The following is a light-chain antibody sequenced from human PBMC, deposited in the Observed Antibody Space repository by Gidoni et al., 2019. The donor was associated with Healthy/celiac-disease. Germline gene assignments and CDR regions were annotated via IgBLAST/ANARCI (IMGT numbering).Light chain of an antibody. CDR3: QQSYSTLYT. CDR2: AAS. Sequence: DIQMTQSPSSLSASVGDRVTITCRASQSISSYLNWYQQKPGKAPKLLIYAASSWQSGVPSRFSGSGSGTEFTLTISSLQPEDFATYYCQQSYSTLYTFGQGTKLEIK. J-gene: IGKJ2*01. V-gene: IGKV1-39*01. CDR1: QSISSY.